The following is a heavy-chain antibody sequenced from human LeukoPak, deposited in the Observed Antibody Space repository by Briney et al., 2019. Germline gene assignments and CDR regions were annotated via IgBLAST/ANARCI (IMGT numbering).Heavy chain of an antibody. CDR1: GGSISSSSYY. CDR2: IYYSGST. CDR3: ARDEGATVTTDY. D-gene: IGHD4-17*01. Sequence: SETLSLTCTVSGGSISSSSYYWGWIRQPPGKGLEWIGSIYYSGSTYYNPSLKSRVTISVDTSKNQFSLKLSSVTAADTAVYYCARDEGATVTTDYWGQGTLVTVSS. J-gene: IGHJ4*02. V-gene: IGHV4-39*07.